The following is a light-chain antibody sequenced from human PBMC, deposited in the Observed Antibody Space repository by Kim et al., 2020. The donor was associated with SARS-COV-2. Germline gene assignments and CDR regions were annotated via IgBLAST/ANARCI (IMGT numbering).Light chain of an antibody. CDR3: QQYNNWPLT. CDR1: QNVRSN. J-gene: IGKJ4*01. Sequence: VSPGERVTLSCRASQNVRSNVAWYQQKPGQAPRLLIYGASNRATGIPARFSGSGSGTQFTLTISSLQSEDVAVYYCQQYNNWPLTFGGGTKVDIK. V-gene: IGKV3-15*01. CDR2: GAS.